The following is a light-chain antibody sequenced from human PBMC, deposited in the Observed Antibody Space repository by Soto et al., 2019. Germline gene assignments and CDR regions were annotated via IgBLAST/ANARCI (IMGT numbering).Light chain of an antibody. V-gene: IGKV3-15*01. CDR1: QSVSSN. J-gene: IGKJ1*01. CDR2: GAS. CDR3: QQYNEWPPWT. Sequence: EIVMTQSPATLSVSPGERATLSCRASQSVSSNLAWYQQIPGQAPRLLIYGASTRATGIPARFSGSGSGTEFTLTISSMECEDFAVYYCQQYNEWPPWTFGQGTKVEIK.